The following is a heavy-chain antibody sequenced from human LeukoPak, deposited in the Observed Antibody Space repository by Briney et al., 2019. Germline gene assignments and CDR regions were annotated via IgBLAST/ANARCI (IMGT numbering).Heavy chain of an antibody. D-gene: IGHD3-16*02. CDR2: ISAYNGNT. CDR3: ARDTRIMITFGGVIVSPNDY. J-gene: IGHJ4*02. V-gene: IGHV1-18*01. CDR1: GYTFTSYG. Sequence: ASVKVSCKASGYTFTSYGISWVRQAPGQGLERMGWISAYNGNTNYAQKLQGRVTMTTDTSTSTAYMELRSLRSDDTAVYYCARDTRIMITFGGVIVSPNDYWGQGTLVTVSS.